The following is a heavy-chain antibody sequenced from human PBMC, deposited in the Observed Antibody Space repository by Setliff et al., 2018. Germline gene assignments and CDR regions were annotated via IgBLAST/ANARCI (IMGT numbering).Heavy chain of an antibody. CDR3: ARTGTYRYFDY. Sequence: SETLSLTCKVSGDSMNSGVYYWAWIRQPPGKGLEWIGRFYSGGTTYYNSSLKRRVTISVDTSKSQFSLSLNSVIAADTAVYYCARTGTYRYFDYWGRGTLVTVSS. CDR1: GDSMNSGVYY. D-gene: IGHD1-1*01. CDR2: FYSGGTT. J-gene: IGHJ4*02. V-gene: IGHV4-39*01.